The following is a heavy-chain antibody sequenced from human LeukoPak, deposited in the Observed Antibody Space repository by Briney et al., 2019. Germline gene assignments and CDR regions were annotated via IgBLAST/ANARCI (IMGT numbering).Heavy chain of an antibody. CDR1: GFTFSSYS. J-gene: IGHJ3*02. V-gene: IGHV3-48*04. D-gene: IGHD3-22*01. CDR2: ISSRSATI. CDR3: AKRWVTMIVVVIDAFDI. Sequence: PGGSLRLSCAASGFTFSSYSMNWVRQAPGKGLEWVSYISSRSATIYYADSVKGRFTISRDNAKNSLYLQMNSLRAEDTAVYYCAKRWVTMIVVVIDAFDIWGQGTMVTVSS.